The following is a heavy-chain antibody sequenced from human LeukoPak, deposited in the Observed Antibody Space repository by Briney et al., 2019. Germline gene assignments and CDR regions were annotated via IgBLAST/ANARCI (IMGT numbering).Heavy chain of an antibody. CDR2: IKLDGSEK. J-gene: IGHJ4*02. V-gene: IGHV3-7*03. Sequence: GGSLRLSCVASGFSFGKYWMSWVRQAPGKGLEWVANIKLDGSEKNYVDSVKGRFIISRDNTKNSLYLQMNSLRAEDTAVFYCASDQYDTWSRRGNFDSWGQGTLVIVSS. CDR3: ASDQYDTWSRRGNFDS. CDR1: GFSFGKYW. D-gene: IGHD3/OR15-3a*01.